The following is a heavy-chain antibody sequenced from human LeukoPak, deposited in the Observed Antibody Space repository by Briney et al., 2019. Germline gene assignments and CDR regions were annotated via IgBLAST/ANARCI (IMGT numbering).Heavy chain of an antibody. Sequence: SGTLSLTCAVSGGSISSSNWWSWVRQPPGKGLEWIGEIYHSGSTNYNPSLKSRVTISVDTSKNQFSLKLSSVTAADTAVYYCARGNSGYYSYYFDYWGQGTLVTVSS. D-gene: IGHD3-22*01. J-gene: IGHJ4*02. V-gene: IGHV4-4*02. CDR2: IYHSGST. CDR1: GGSISSSNW. CDR3: ARGNSGYYSYYFDY.